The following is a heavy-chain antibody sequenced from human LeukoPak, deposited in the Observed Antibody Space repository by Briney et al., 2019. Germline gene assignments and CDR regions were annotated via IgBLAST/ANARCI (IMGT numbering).Heavy chain of an antibody. D-gene: IGHD2-2*01. J-gene: IGHJ4*02. Sequence: QTGGSLRLSCAASGFTVSSNYMSWVRQAPGKGLEWVSVIYSGGSTYYADSVKGRFTISRDNSKNTLYLQMNSLRAEDTAVYYCAKEHCSSTSCYFSRWGQGTLVTVSS. V-gene: IGHV3-53*01. CDR1: GFTVSSNY. CDR3: AKEHCSSTSCYFSR. CDR2: IYSGGST.